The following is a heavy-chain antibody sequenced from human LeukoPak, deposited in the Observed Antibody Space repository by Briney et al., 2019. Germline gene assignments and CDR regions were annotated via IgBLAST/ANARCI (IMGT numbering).Heavy chain of an antibody. CDR2: ISGSGGST. CDR1: GFTFSSYA. Sequence: PGGSLRLSCAAPGFTFSSYAMSWVRQAPGKGLEWVSAISGSGGSTYYADSVKGRFTVSRDNSKNTLYLQMNSLRAEDTAVYYCAKDQFEGYDWDAFDIWGQGTMVTVSS. V-gene: IGHV3-23*01. CDR3: AKDQFEGYDWDAFDI. D-gene: IGHD1-1*01. J-gene: IGHJ3*02.